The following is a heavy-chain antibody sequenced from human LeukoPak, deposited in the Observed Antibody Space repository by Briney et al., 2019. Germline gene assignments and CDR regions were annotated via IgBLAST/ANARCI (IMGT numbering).Heavy chain of an antibody. CDR1: GFTFSSYA. V-gene: IGHV3-23*01. CDR3: AKARTCYYYYGVDV. D-gene: IGHD1-14*01. CDR2: VSETGHTT. J-gene: IGHJ6*02. Sequence: PGGSLRLSCAVSGFTFSSYAMTWVRQAPGRGLEWVSAVSETGHTTYYADSVKGRFTISRDNSENTLFLQMNSLRAEDTAVYYCAKARTCYYYYGVDVWGQGTTVTVSS.